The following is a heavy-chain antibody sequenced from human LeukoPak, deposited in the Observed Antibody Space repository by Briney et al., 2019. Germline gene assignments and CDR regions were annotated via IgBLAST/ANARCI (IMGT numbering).Heavy chain of an antibody. V-gene: IGHV3-23*01. CDR2: ISGSGGST. J-gene: IGHJ4*02. CDR3: AKGVPYGSGSYYDY. D-gene: IGHD3-10*01. Sequence: GGSLRLSCAASGFTFSSYGMSWVRQAPGKGLEWVSAISGSGGSTYYADSVNGRFTISRDNSKNTLYLQMNSLRAEDTAVYYCAKGVPYGSGSYYDYWGQGTLVTVSS. CDR1: GFTFSSYG.